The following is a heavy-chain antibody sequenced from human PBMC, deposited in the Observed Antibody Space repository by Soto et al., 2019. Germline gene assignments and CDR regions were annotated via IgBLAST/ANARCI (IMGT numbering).Heavy chain of an antibody. CDR3: ARSSGGNFGIIIEGSNWFGL. Sequence: ASVKVSCKASGYTFTRYTMNWVRQAPGQRLEWMGWINPDNGNTKSSQKFQDRVIITRDTSASTAYMDLSSLRSEDTAVYYCARSSGGNFGIIIEGSNWFGLWGQGTLVTVSS. V-gene: IGHV1-3*01. CDR2: INPDNGNT. CDR1: GYTFTRYT. J-gene: IGHJ5*02. D-gene: IGHD3-3*01.